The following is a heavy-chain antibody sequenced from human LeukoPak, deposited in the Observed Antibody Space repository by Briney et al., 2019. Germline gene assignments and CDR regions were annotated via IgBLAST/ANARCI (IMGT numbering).Heavy chain of an antibody. D-gene: IGHD3-16*01. CDR2: INHNGNVN. Sequence: GGSLRLSCVASGFPFSSYWMNWARQAPGKGLEWVASINHNGNVNYYVDSVKGRFTISRDNAKNSLYLQMNNLRAEDTAVYFCARGGGLDVWGQGATVTVSS. V-gene: IGHV3-7*03. J-gene: IGHJ6*02. CDR3: ARGGGLDV. CDR1: GFPFSSYW.